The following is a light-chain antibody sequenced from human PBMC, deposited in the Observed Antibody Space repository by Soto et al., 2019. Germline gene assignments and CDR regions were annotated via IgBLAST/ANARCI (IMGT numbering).Light chain of an antibody. V-gene: IGLV2-14*03. Sequence: QSALTQPASVSGSPGQSITISCSGTPSDIGAYNYVSWYQHLPGKAPTVIIYYFTNRPSGVSSRFSGSKSGTTASLTISGLKAEDESNYYCGSYKISSTLMIFGGGTKLPVL. CDR3: GSYKISSTLMI. J-gene: IGLJ2*01. CDR1: PSDIGAYNY. CDR2: YFT.